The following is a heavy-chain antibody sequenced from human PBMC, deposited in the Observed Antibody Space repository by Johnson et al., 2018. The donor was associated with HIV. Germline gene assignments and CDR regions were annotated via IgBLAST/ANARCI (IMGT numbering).Heavy chain of an antibody. CDR2: IGTAGDT. D-gene: IGHD4-17*01. J-gene: IGHJ3*02. V-gene: IGHV3-13*01. CDR3: ARVGGINDYGDPGDAFDI. Sequence: VQLVESGGGLVQPGGSLRLSCAASGFKLYEYDVSWVRQVPGKGLEWVSAIGTAGDTYYPGSVKGRFTISRENAKNSLYLQMNSLRAEDTALYYCARVGGINDYGDPGDAFDIWGQGTMVTVSS. CDR1: GFKLYEYD.